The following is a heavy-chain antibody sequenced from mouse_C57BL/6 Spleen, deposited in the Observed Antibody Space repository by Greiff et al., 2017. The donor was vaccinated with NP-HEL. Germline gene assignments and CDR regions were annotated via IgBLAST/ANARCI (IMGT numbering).Heavy chain of an antibody. V-gene: IGHV4-1*01. CDR2: INPDSSTI. J-gene: IGHJ3*01. Sequence: AASGIDFSRYWMSWVRRAPGKGLEWIGEINPDSSTINYAPSLKDKFIISRDNAKNTLYLQMSKVRSEDTALYYCASVYYDYDGFAYWGQGTLVTVSA. D-gene: IGHD2-4*01. CDR3: ASVYYDYDGFAY. CDR1: GIDFSRYW.